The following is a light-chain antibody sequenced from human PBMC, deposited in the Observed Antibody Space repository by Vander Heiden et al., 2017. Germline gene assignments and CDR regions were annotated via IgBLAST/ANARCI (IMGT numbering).Light chain of an antibody. Sequence: DIQITQSPSFLSASVGDRVTITCQASQDISNYLTWYQQKPGKAPKLLIYDASNLETGVPSRFSGSGSGTDFTFTISSLQPEDIATYYCQQYDNLPYTFGQGTKLEIK. CDR1: QDISNY. CDR3: QQYDNLPYT. CDR2: DAS. V-gene: IGKV1-33*01. J-gene: IGKJ2*01.